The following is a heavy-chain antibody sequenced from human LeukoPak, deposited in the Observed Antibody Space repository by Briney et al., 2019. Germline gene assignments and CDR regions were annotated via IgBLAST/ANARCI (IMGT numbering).Heavy chain of an antibody. CDR3: ARDRYCSSTSCYYYYMDV. J-gene: IGHJ6*03. CDR1: GYTFTSYG. Sequence: ASVKVSCKASGYTFTSYGISWVRQAPGQGLEWMGWISAYNGNTNYAQKLQGRVTMTTDTSTSTAYMELRSLRSDDTAVYYCARDRYCSSTSCYYYYMDVWGKGTTVTVSS. V-gene: IGHV1-18*01. D-gene: IGHD2-2*01. CDR2: ISAYNGNT.